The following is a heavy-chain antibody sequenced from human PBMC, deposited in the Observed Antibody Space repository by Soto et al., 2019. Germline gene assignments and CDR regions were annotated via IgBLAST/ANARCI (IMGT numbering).Heavy chain of an antibody. CDR3: ARDTGYDHDAFDI. CDR2: INPTGSMT. D-gene: IGHD5-12*01. J-gene: IGHJ3*02. V-gene: IGHV1-46*01. CDR1: GYSFITSYH. Sequence: QVQLVQSGAEVKKPGASVKVSCKASGYSFITSYHMHWVQQAPGQGLEWMGIINPTGSMTRYSQKFQGRLTMTRDTSTATDYMELSNLTSEDTAVYFCARDTGYDHDAFDIWGQGTRVTVSS.